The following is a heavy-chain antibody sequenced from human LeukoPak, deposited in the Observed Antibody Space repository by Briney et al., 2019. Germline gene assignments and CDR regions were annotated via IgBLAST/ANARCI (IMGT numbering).Heavy chain of an antibody. CDR3: AGLEGRYSTDWFYFFDY. D-gene: IGHD6-19*01. Sequence: SGTLSLTCIVSGGSISSLNLWSWLRQPPGKGLEWIGEMYLGGTTNFNPSLKSRVTILIDKSKNQLSLQLTTVTAADTAVYYCAGLEGRYSTDWFYFFDYWGQGALVTVSS. CDR1: GGSISSLNL. CDR2: MYLGGTT. V-gene: IGHV4-4*02. J-gene: IGHJ4*02.